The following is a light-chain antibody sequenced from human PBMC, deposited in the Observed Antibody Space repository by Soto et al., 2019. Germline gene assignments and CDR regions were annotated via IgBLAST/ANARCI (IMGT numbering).Light chain of an antibody. CDR3: QSFDSSLSNSWL. CDR1: TSDVGGYSY. V-gene: IGLV2-11*01. J-gene: IGLJ3*02. CDR2: DVS. Sequence: QSALTQPRSVSGSPGQSVTISCTGTTSDVGGYSYVSWYQQHPGKAPKVMIYDVSKRPSGVPDRFSGSKSGNTASLTISGLQADDEADYYCQSFDSSLSNSWLFGGGTKLTVL.